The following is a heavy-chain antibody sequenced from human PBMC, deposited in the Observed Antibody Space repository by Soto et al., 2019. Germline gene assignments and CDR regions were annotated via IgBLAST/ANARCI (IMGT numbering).Heavy chain of an antibody. V-gene: IGHV3-23*01. J-gene: IGHJ4*02. CDR3: AKYGSGYYLYYFDY. CDR1: GFTFSSYA. Sequence: HPGGSLRLSCAASGFTFSSYAMGWVRQAPGKGLEWVSAISGSGGSTYYADSVKGRFTISRDNSKNTLYLQMNSLRAEDTVVYYCAKYGSGYYLYYFDYWGQGTLVTVSS. CDR2: ISGSGGST. D-gene: IGHD3-3*01.